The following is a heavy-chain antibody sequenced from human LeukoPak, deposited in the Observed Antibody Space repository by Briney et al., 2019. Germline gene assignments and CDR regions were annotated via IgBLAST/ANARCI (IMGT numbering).Heavy chain of an antibody. V-gene: IGHV4-59*01. CDR3: AREEYGSGSYGDLGAFDI. CDR1: GGSISSYY. J-gene: IGHJ3*02. D-gene: IGHD3-10*01. CDR2: IYYSGST. Sequence: SETLSLTFTVSGGSISSYYSSWIRQPPGKGLEWIGYIYYSGSTNYNPSLKSRVTISVDTSKNQFSLKLSSVTAADTAVYYCAREEYGSGSYGDLGAFDIWGQGTMVTVSS.